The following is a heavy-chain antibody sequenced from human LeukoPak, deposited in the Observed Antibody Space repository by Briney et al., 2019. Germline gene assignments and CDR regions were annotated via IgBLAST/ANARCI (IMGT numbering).Heavy chain of an antibody. CDR1: GYTFTGYY. D-gene: IGHD6-6*01. CDR2: INPNSGGT. J-gene: IGHJ6*03. Sequence: ASVKVPCKASGYTFTGYYMHWVRQAPGQGLEWMGRINPNSGGTNYAQKFQGRVTMTRDTSISTAYMELSRLRSDDTAVYYCARDGSSSSSGYYYYYMDVWGKGTTVTVSS. V-gene: IGHV1-2*06. CDR3: ARDGSSSSSGYYYYYMDV.